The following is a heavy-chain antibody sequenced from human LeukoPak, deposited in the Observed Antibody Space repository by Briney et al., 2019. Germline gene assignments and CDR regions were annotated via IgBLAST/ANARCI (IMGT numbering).Heavy chain of an antibody. CDR2: IIPIFGTA. Sequence: SVKVSCKASGGTFSSYAISWVRQAPGQGLEWMGGIIPIFGTANYAQKFQGRVMITTDESTSTAYMELSSLRSEDTAVYYCASPYYYDSSGYQRAHWYFDLWGRGTLVTVSS. CDR1: GGTFSSYA. D-gene: IGHD3-22*01. CDR3: ASPYYYDSSGYQRAHWYFDL. V-gene: IGHV1-69*05. J-gene: IGHJ2*01.